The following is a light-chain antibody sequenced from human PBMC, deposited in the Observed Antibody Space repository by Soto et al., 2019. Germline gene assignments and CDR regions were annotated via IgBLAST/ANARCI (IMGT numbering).Light chain of an antibody. V-gene: IGKV1-39*01. J-gene: IGKJ1*01. CDR1: QTVSAS. CDR3: QQSYGTPPT. Sequence: DLQMTQSPSSLSASVGDSVTITCRASQTVSASLNWYQHKPGKAPKLLISGTSNLQSGVPSRFSGSGSGTDFTLTISSLQPEDFATYYCQQSYGTPPTFGQGTTVEIK. CDR2: GTS.